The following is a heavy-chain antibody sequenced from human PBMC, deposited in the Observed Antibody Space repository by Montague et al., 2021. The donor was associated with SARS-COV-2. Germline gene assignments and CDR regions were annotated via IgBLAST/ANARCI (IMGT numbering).Heavy chain of an antibody. V-gene: IGHV3-30-3*01. CDR3: ASTIVGATKGDY. Sequence: SLRLSCAASGFTFSNYAMHWVRQAPGKGLEWVAVISYDGSNKYYADSVKGRFTISRDNSKNTLYLQMNSLRAEDTAVYYCASTIVGATKGDYWGQGALDTVSS. D-gene: IGHD1-26*01. CDR1: GFTFSNYA. J-gene: IGHJ4*02. CDR2: ISYDGSNK.